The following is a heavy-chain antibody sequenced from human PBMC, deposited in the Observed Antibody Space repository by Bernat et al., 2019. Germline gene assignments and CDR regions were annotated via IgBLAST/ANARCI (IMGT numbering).Heavy chain of an antibody. CDR2: ISYDGSNK. Sequence: QVQLVESGGGVVQPGRSLRLSCAASGFTFSSYGMHWVRQAPGKGLEWVAVISYDGSNKYYADSVKGRFTISRDNSKNTLYLQMNSLRAEDTAVYYCAKEGHYYDSSGFLDYWGQGTLVTVSS. J-gene: IGHJ4*02. V-gene: IGHV3-30*18. CDR1: GFTFSSYG. D-gene: IGHD3-22*01. CDR3: AKEGHYYDSSGFLDY.